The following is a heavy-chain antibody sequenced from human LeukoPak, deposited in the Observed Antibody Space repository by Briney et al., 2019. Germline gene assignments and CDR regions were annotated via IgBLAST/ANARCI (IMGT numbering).Heavy chain of an antibody. V-gene: IGHV4-34*01. CDR2: INHSGST. Sequence: SETLSLTCAVYGGSFSGYYWSWIRQPPGKGLEWIGEINHSGSTNYNPSLESRVTISVDRSKNQFSLKLSSVTAADTAVYYCARDTGIAVAGPDYWGQGTLVTVSS. J-gene: IGHJ4*02. CDR1: GGSFSGYY. CDR3: ARDTGIAVAGPDY. D-gene: IGHD6-19*01.